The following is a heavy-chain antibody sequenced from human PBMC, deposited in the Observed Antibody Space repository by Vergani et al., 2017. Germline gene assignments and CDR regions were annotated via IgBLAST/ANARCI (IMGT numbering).Heavy chain of an antibody. D-gene: IGHD3-10*01. Sequence: QVQLVQSGAEVKKPGASVKVSCKASGYTFTSYGISWVRQAPGQGLEWMGWISAYNGNTNYAQKLQGRVTMTTDTSTSTAYMELSSLRSEDTAVYYCATAGRLRGSGSSNRDFDYWGQGTLVTVSS. J-gene: IGHJ4*02. CDR1: GYTFTSYG. CDR2: ISAYNGNT. V-gene: IGHV1-18*01. CDR3: ATAGRLRGSGSSNRDFDY.